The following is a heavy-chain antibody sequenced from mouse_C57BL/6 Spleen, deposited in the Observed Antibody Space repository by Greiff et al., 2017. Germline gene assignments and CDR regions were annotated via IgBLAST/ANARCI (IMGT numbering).Heavy chain of an antibody. CDR1: GFTFSSYA. J-gene: IGHJ1*03. CDR3: APYDDYDGDWYFDV. V-gene: IGHV5-4*03. D-gene: IGHD2-4*01. Sequence: EVNVVESGGGLVKPGGSLKLSCAASGFTFSSYAMSWVRQTPEKRLEWVATISDGGSYTYYPDNVKGRFTISRDNAKNNLYLQMSHLKSEDTAMYYCAPYDDYDGDWYFDVWGTGTTVTVSS. CDR2: ISDGGSYT.